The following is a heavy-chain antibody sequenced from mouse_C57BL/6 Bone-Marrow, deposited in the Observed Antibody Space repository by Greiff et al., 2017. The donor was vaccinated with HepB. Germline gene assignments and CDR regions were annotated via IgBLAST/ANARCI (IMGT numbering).Heavy chain of an antibody. D-gene: IGHD1-1*01. CDR3: ARFRTAYDFDY. CDR2: INPGSGGT. CDR1: GYAFTNYL. Sequence: QVQLKQSGAELVRPGPSVKVSCKASGYAFTNYLIAWVKQRPGQGLEWIGVINPGSGGTNYNEKFKGKATLTADKSSRTAYMQLSSLSSEDSAVYFCARFRTAYDFDYWGQGTTLTVSS. V-gene: IGHV1-54*01. J-gene: IGHJ2*01.